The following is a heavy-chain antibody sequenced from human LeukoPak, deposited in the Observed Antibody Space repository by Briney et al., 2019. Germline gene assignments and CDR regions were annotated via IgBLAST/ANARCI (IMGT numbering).Heavy chain of an antibody. D-gene: IGHD2-15*01. Sequence: PGRSLRPSCAASGFTFSSYGMHWVRQAPGKGLEWVAVIWYDGSNKYYADSVKGRFTISRDNSKNTLYLQMNSLRAEDTAVYYCARVRHCSGGSCYYFDYWGQGTLVTVSS. CDR1: GFTFSSYG. J-gene: IGHJ4*02. CDR2: IWYDGSNK. V-gene: IGHV3-33*01. CDR3: ARVRHCSGGSCYYFDY.